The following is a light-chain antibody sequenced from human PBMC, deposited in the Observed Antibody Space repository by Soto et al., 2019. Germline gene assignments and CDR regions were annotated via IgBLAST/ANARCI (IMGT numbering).Light chain of an antibody. CDR1: QSVSSN. Sequence: EMVMTQSPATLSVSPGERATLSCRASQSVSSNLARYQQKPGQAPRLLIYGASTRATGIPARFSGSGSGTEFTLTISSLQSEDFAVYYCQQYNSWPPFTFGPGTRVDIK. CDR3: QQYNSWPPFT. J-gene: IGKJ3*01. CDR2: GAS. V-gene: IGKV3-15*01.